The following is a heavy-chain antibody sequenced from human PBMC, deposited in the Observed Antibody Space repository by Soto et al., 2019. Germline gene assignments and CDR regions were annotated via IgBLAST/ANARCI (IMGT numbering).Heavy chain of an antibody. CDR2: LLPIFGTT. CDR3: VRDFATAARRLGAGMEV. CDR1: GGTLNSSI. J-gene: IGHJ6*02. Sequence: QVQLVQSGAEAKKPGSSVKVSCNASGGTLNSSIISWVRQAPGQGLEWMGGLLPIFGTTTYARKSQGRVTITADSSTRTADMSLTSLTPEPTAVYYLVRDFATAARRLGAGMEVRGQGTGVTVFS. D-gene: IGHD6-25*01. V-gene: IGHV1-69*01.